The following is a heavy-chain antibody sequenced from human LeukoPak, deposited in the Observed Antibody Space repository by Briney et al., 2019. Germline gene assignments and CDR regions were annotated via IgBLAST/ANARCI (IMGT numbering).Heavy chain of an antibody. J-gene: IGHJ4*02. CDR1: GGSFSGYY. D-gene: IGHD6-19*01. CDR3: ARSQQWLAPYYFDY. Sequence: SEALSVTCAVYGGSFSGYYWSWIRQPPGKGLEWIGEINHSGSTNYNPSLKSRVTISVDTSKNQFSLKLSSVTAADTAVYYCARSQQWLAPYYFDYWAREPWSPSPQ. CDR2: INHSGST. V-gene: IGHV4-34*01.